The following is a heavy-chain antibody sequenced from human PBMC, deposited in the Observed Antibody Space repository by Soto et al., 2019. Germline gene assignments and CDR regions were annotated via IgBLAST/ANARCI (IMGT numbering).Heavy chain of an antibody. J-gene: IGHJ4*02. CDR2: ISWDGGST. Sequence: EVQLVESGGVVVQPGGSLRLSCAASGFTFDDYAMHWVRQAPGKGLEWVSLISWDGGSTYYADAVKGRFTISRDNSKNSLYLQMNSLRAEDTALYYCPKSRGWYDVDFWRQGTLVNVSA. CDR3: PKSRGWYDVDF. CDR1: GFTFDDYA. D-gene: IGHD6-19*01. V-gene: IGHV3-43D*04.